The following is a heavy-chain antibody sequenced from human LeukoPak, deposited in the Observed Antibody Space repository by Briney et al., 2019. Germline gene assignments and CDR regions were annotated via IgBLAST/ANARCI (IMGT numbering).Heavy chain of an antibody. CDR1: GGSFSGYY. Sequence: SETLSLTCAVYGGSFSGYYWSWTRQPPGKGLEWIGEINHSGSTNYNPSLKSRVTISVDTSKNQFSLKLSSVTAADTAVYYCARCPYRVWFDPWGQGTLVTVSS. D-gene: IGHD1-26*01. CDR3: ARCPYRVWFDP. CDR2: INHSGST. J-gene: IGHJ5*02. V-gene: IGHV4-34*01.